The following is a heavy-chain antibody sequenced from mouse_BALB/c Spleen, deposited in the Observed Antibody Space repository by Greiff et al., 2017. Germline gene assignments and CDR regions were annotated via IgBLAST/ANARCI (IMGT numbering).Heavy chain of an antibody. Sequence: EVKLVESGGGLVQPGGSRKLSCAASGFTFSSFGMHWVRQAPEKGLEWVAYISSGSSTIYYADTVKGRFTISRDNPKNTLFLQMTSLTSEYTAMYYCARMNRYYYFDYWGQGTTLTVSS. CDR3: ARMNRYYYFDY. CDR2: ISSGSSTI. CDR1: GFTFSSFG. V-gene: IGHV5-17*02. J-gene: IGHJ2*01. D-gene: IGHD2-14*01.